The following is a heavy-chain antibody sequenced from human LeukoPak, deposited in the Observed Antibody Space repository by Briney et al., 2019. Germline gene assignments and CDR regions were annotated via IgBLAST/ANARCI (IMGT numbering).Heavy chain of an antibody. CDR3: ASWRYSGSYSAEYFQH. CDR1: GGSICSYY. D-gene: IGHD1-26*01. CDR2: IYYSGST. V-gene: IGHV4-59*01. J-gene: IGHJ1*01. Sequence: PSETLSLTCTVSGGSICSYYWSWIRQPPGKGLEWIGYIYYSGSTNYNPSLKSRVTISVDTSKNQFSLKLSSVTAADTAVYYCASWRYSGSYSAEYFQHWGQGTLVTVSS.